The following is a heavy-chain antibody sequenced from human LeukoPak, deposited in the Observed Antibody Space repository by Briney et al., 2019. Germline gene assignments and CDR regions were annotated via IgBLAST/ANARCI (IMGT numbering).Heavy chain of an antibody. Sequence: GGSLRLSCAASGFTFSSYAVSWVRQAPGKGLEWVSAISGGGGGTYYADSVKGRFTISRDNSKNTLYLQMYSLGTEDTAVYYCAKTTTGYSSGRYPGWPVDYWGQGTLVTVSS. V-gene: IGHV3-23*01. CDR3: AKTTTGYSSGRYPGWPVDY. CDR1: GFTFSSYA. D-gene: IGHD6-19*01. CDR2: ISGGGGGT. J-gene: IGHJ4*02.